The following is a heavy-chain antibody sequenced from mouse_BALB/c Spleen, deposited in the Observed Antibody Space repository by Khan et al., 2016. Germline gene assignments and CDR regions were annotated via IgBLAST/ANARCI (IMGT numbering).Heavy chain of an antibody. CDR1: VYTFTSYW. D-gene: IGHD3-1*01. CDR2: INPSTGYT. V-gene: IGHV1-7*01. J-gene: IGHJ3*01. CDR3: ASSGYAD. Sequence: QVQLQQSGAELAKPGASVKMSCKASVYTFTSYWMHWVKQRPGQGLEWIGYINPSTGYTEYNQKFKDKATLTADKSSSTAYMQLSSLTSEDSAVYSGASSGYADWGQGTLVTVSA.